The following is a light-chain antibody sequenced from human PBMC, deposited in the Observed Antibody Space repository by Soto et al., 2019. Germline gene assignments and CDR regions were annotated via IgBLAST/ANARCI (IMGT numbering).Light chain of an antibody. Sequence: QSVLTQTPSASGTPGQRVTISCSGSSSNIGSNYVYWYQQLPGTAPKLLIYRSNQRPSGVPDRFSGSKSGTSASLAISGLRSEDAADYYCASWDDSLSGAVFGGGTQLTVL. V-gene: IGLV1-47*01. CDR3: ASWDDSLSGAV. CDR2: RSN. CDR1: SSNIGSNY. J-gene: IGLJ7*01.